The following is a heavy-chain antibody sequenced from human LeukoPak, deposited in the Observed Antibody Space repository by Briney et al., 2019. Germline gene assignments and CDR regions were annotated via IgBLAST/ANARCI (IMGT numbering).Heavy chain of an antibody. J-gene: IGHJ5*02. D-gene: IGHD4-17*01. CDR2: ISGSGYRT. CDR3: AKDLVGDNVGGQYNWFDP. Sequence: GGSLRLSCAASGFSFSSYAMTWVRQAPGKGLEWVSGISGSGYRTYYADSVKGRFTISRDNSKNTLFLQMKSLRADDTALYYCAKDLVGDNVGGQYNWFDPWGQGTLVTVSS. CDR1: GFSFSSYA. V-gene: IGHV3-23*01.